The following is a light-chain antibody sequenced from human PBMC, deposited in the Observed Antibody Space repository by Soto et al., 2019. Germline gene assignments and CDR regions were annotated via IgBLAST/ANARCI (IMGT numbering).Light chain of an antibody. J-gene: IGLJ1*01. Sequence: QSALAQPASVSGSFGQSITISCSGPNTDLGVYGYVSWYQHHPGKAPKLLIYDVNNRPSGISHRFSGSKSGDTASLTISGLQAEDEADYFCFSKISGFVYGFGTGTKLTVL. CDR3: FSKISGFVYG. CDR2: DVN. CDR1: NTDLGVYGY. V-gene: IGLV2-14*01.